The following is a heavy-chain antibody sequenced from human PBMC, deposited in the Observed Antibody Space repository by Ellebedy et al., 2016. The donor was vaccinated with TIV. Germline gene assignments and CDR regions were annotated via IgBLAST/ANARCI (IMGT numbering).Heavy chain of an antibody. CDR2: IFPGDSDT. D-gene: IGHD3-3*01. CDR1: GHTFTSYW. J-gene: IGHJ4*02. CDR3: ARAATYDFWSD. V-gene: IGHV5-51*01. Sequence: GESLKISCKGSGHTFTSYWIGWVRQMPGNGLEWVGIIFPGDSDTRYSPSFAGQVTISADKSISTAYLQWRSLKASDTAIYYCARAATYDFWSDWGQGTLVTVSS.